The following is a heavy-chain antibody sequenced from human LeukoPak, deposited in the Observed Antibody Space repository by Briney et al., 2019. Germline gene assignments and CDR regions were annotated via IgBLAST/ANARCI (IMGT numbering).Heavy chain of an antibody. CDR3: ARVGDATKYYLDV. V-gene: IGHV1-2*02. Sequence: ASVKVSCKASEYTFNAYYIHWVRQAPGQGLESMGWINPNSGGTNYAQRFQGRVTMTRDTSISTAYMELSGLRSDDTAVYYCARVGDATKYYLDVWGTGTTVTVSS. CDR2: INPNSGGT. CDR1: EYTFNAYY. J-gene: IGHJ6*03. D-gene: IGHD3-16*01.